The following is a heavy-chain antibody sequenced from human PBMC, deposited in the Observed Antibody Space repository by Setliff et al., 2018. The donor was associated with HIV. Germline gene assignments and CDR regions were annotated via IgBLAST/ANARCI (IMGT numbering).Heavy chain of an antibody. CDR1: GYTFTSYY. Sequence: ASVKVSCKASGYTFTSYYMNWVRQAPGQGLEWMGIINPSGGSSTYARKFQGRVVMTRDTSTSTVYMELSSLRSEDTAVYYCARDRVRITIFGANDASDIWGQGTMVTVSS. V-gene: IGHV1-46*01. D-gene: IGHD3-3*01. CDR2: INPSGGSS. J-gene: IGHJ3*02. CDR3: ARDRVRITIFGANDASDI.